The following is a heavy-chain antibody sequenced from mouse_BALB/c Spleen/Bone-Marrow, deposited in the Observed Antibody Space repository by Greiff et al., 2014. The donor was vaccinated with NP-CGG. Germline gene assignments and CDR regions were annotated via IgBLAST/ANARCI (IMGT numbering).Heavy chain of an antibody. CDR2: IDPANGNT. D-gene: IGHD2-14*01. CDR3: GNYRYGYYFDY. Sequence: DVQLQQSGAELVKPGASVKLSCTASGFNIKDTYMHWVKQRPEQGLDWIGRIDPANGNTKYDPKFQGKATITADTSSNTAYLQLSSLTSEDTAVYYCGNYRYGYYFDYWGQGTTLTVPS. V-gene: IGHV14-3*02. J-gene: IGHJ2*01. CDR1: GFNIKDTY.